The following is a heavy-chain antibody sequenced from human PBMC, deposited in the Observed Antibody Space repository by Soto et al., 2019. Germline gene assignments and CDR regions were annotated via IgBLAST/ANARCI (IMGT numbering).Heavy chain of an antibody. CDR1: GDSISRGGYY. CDR2: IYYTGST. CDR3: ARADDYKSSWFDP. J-gene: IGHJ5*02. V-gene: IGHV4-31*03. Sequence: SETLSLTCTFSGDSISRGGYYLSWIRQHPGKGLEWIGYIYYTGSTYYNPSLKSRVTISVDTSKNQFSLKLISVTAADTAVYYCARADDYKSSWFDPWGQGTQVTVSS. D-gene: IGHD4-4*01.